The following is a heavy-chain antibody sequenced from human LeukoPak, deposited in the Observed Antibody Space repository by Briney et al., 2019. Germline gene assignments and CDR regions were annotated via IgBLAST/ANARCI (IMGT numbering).Heavy chain of an antibody. CDR2: IYPGDSDT. Sequence: GESLKISCKGSGYSFSSYWIGWVRQMPGKGLEWMGVIYPGDSDTRYSPSFQGQVTISADKSISTAYLQWSSLKASDTAMYYCAKHGGSGTYTKEFDYWGQGTLVTVSS. J-gene: IGHJ4*02. V-gene: IGHV5-51*01. CDR1: GYSFSSYW. D-gene: IGHD1-26*01. CDR3: AKHGGSGTYTKEFDY.